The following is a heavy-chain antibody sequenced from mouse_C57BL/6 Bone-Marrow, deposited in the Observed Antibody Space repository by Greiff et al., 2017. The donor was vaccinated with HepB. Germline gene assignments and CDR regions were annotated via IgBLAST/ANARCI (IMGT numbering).Heavy chain of an antibody. CDR1: GFTFSSYA. V-gene: IGHV5-4*01. CDR3: ADSSGYGFAY. CDR2: ISDGGSYT. D-gene: IGHD3-2*02. Sequence: EVQRVESGGGLVKPGGSLKLPCAASGFTFSSYAMSWVRQTPEKRLEWVATISDGGSYTYYPDNVKGRFTITRDNAKNNLYLQMSHLKSEDTAMYYCADSSGYGFAYWGQGTLVTVSA. J-gene: IGHJ3*01.